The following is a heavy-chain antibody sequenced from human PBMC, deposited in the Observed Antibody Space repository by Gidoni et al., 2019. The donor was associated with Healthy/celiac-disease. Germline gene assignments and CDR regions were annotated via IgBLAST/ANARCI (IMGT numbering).Heavy chain of an antibody. V-gene: IGHV3-13*04. D-gene: IGHD6-19*01. CDR1: GFTFSSYD. J-gene: IGHJ6*02. Sequence: EVQLVESGGGLVQPGGSLRLSCAASGFTFSSYDMHGVRQATGKGLEWVSAIGTAGDTYYPGSVKGRFTISRENAKNSLYLQMNSLRAGDTAVYYCARGAGAVAGTHYGMDVWGQGTTVTVSS. CDR3: ARGAGAVAGTHYGMDV. CDR2: IGTAGDT.